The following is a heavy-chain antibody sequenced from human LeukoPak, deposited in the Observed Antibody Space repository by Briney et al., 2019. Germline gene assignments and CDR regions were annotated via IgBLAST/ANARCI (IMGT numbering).Heavy chain of an antibody. J-gene: IGHJ1*01. V-gene: IGHV3-74*01. Sequence: GGSLRLSCAASGFTFSNYWMHWVRQAPNQGLMWVARINSDESISDYADSVHGRFTISRDNANNTLYLQMSSLRAEDTAVYFCLYGGYFQHWGQGTLVTVSS. CDR3: LYGGYFQH. CDR1: GFTFSNYW. CDR2: INSDESIS. D-gene: IGHD3-16*01.